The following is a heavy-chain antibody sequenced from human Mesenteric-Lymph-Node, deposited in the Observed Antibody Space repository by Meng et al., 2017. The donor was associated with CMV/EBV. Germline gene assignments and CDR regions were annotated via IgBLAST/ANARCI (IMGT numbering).Heavy chain of an antibody. Sequence: LQESGPGLVKPSQTLSLTCTVSGGSISSGDYYWSWIRQPPGKGLEWIGYIYYSGSTYYDPSLKSRVTISVDTSKNQFSLKLSSVTAADTAVYYCAREGSGSWFGAATFDYWGQGTLVTVSS. CDR1: GGSISSGDYY. J-gene: IGHJ4*02. V-gene: IGHV4-30-4*08. D-gene: IGHD3-10*01. CDR3: AREGSGSWFGAATFDY. CDR2: IYYSGST.